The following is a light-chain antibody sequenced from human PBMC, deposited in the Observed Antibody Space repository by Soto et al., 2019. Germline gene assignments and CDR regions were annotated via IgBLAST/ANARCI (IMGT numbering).Light chain of an antibody. J-gene: IGLJ1*01. CDR2: DVS. CDR1: SSDVGGYNY. CDR3: SSYTTSNTRQIV. V-gene: IGLV2-14*03. Sequence: QSVLTQPASVSGSPGQSITISCTGTSSDVGGYNYVSWYQHHPGKAPKLLTYDVSNRPSGISNRFSGSKSDNTASLTISGLQPEDEADYYCSSYTTSNTRQIVFGTGTKVT.